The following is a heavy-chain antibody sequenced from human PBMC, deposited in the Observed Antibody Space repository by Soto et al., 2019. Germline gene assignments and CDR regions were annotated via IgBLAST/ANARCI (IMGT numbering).Heavy chain of an antibody. CDR1: GYTFTSYA. CDR2: INAGNGNT. J-gene: IGHJ6*02. V-gene: IGHV1-3*01. Sequence: ASVKVSCKASGYTFTSYAMHWVRQAPGQRLEWMGWINAGNGNTKYSQKFQGRVTITRDTSASTAYMELSSLRSEDTAVYYCARERRSRWYNRNYHCYYGMDVWGQGTTVTVSS. CDR3: ARERRSRWYNRNYHCYYGMDV. D-gene: IGHD1-20*01.